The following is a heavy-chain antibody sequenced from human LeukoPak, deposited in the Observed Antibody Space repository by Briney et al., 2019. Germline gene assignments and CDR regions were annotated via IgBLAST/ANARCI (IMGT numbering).Heavy chain of an antibody. J-gene: IGHJ4*02. CDR2: ISSSGSTI. V-gene: IGHV3-48*03. CDR1: GFTFSSYE. Sequence: GGSLRLSCAASGFTFSSYEVNWVRQAPGKGLEWVSYISSSGSTIYYADSVKGRFTISRDNSKNTLYLQMNSLRAEDTAVYYCAKAGVAVADFDYWGQGTLVTVSS. CDR3: AKAGVAVADFDY. D-gene: IGHD6-19*01.